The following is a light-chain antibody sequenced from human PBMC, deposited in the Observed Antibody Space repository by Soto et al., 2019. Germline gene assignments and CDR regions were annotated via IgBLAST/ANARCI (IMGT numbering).Light chain of an antibody. J-gene: IGLJ1*01. CDR3: SSYTSSSSYV. Sequence: SALTEPASVSGSPGQSITISCTGTSSYVGGYKYVSWYQQHPDKAPKLIIYDVTNRPSGISNRFSGSKSGNTASLTISGLQAEDEADYYCSSYTSSSSYVFGTGTKVTVL. CDR2: DVT. V-gene: IGLV2-14*01. CDR1: SSYVGGYKY.